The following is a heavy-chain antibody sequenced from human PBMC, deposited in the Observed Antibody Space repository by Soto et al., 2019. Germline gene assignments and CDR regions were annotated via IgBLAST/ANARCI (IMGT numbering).Heavy chain of an antibody. Sequence: QVQLVQSGAEVKKPGASVKVSCKASGYTFTSYDINWVRQATGQGLEWMGGMNPNRGNTGYAQKVQGRVTISTNTNAGTAGCAQKFQGKVTMPRKTSIQTAYKQLSSLRSEDTAVYYCARELSAPGTYYYYGMDVWGQGTMVNVS. CDR1: GYTFTSYD. V-gene: IGHV1-8*01. J-gene: IGHJ6*02. D-gene: IGHD3-10*01. CDR2: MNPNRGNT. CDR3: IQTAYKQLSSLRSEDTAVYYCARELSAPGTYYYYGMDV.